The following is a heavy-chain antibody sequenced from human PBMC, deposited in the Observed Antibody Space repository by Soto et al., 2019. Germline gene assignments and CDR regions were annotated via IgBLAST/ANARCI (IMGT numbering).Heavy chain of an antibody. CDR2: IIDSADST. Sequence: EVQLLESGGGLVQPGGSLRLSCAGSGFIFNNYAMNWVRQAPGKGLEWVSGIIDSADSTYYAESVKGRFTISRDNSKTTLYLQMNSLRVEDSAVYYCAKEGFDYWGQGTQVSVSS. V-gene: IGHV3-23*01. CDR1: GFIFNNYA. CDR3: AKEGFDY. J-gene: IGHJ4*02.